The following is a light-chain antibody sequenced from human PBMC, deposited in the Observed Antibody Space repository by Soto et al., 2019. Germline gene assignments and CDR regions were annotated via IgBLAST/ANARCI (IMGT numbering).Light chain of an antibody. J-gene: IGKJ2*01. CDR2: DAS. Sequence: EIVLTQSPATLSLSPGERATLSCRASQSVSSYLAWYQQKPGQAPRLLIYDASNRATGIPARFSGGGSGKDFTLTISSLEPEDVAVYYCQQRFNWPRFTFGQGTKLEIK. CDR1: QSVSSY. CDR3: QQRFNWPRFT. V-gene: IGKV3-11*01.